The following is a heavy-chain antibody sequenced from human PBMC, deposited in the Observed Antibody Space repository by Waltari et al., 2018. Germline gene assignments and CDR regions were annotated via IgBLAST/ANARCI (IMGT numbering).Heavy chain of an antibody. V-gene: IGHV1-69*13. D-gene: IGHD4-17*01. CDR2: IIPSFGTA. CDR1: GGTFSSYA. J-gene: IGHJ3*02. CDR3: ARAPDYGDLGAHAFDI. Sequence: QVQLVQSGAEVKKPGSSVKVSCKASGGTFSSYAISWVRQAPGQGLEWMGGIIPSFGTANYAQKFQGRVTITADESTSTAYMELSSLRSEDTAVYYCARAPDYGDLGAHAFDIWGQGTMVTVSS.